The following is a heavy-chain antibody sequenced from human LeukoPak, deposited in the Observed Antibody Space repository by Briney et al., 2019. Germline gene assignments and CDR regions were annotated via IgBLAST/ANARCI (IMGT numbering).Heavy chain of an antibody. CDR1: SYSISSGYQ. D-gene: IGHD1-20*01. Sequence: SETLSLTCAVSSYSISSGYQWGWIRQPPGKGLEWIGSIYRSGITYYNPSLKSPVTISVDTSKNQLSLKLSSVTAADTAVYYCARINWIPDYWGPGTLVTVSS. V-gene: IGHV4-38-2*01. J-gene: IGHJ4*02. CDR2: IYRSGIT. CDR3: ARINWIPDY.